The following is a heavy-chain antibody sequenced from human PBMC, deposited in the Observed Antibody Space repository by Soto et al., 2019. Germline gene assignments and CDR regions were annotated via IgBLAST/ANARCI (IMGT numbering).Heavy chain of an antibody. D-gene: IGHD3-22*01. CDR1: GFTFSSYG. J-gene: IGHJ4*02. CDR2: ISYDGSNK. Sequence: GGSLRLSCAASGFTFSSYGMHWVRQAPGKGLEWVAVISYDGSNKYYADSVKGRFTISRDNSKNTLYLQMNSLRAEDTAVYYCAKDWGPYDSSGYYYPLDYWGQGTLVTVSS. CDR3: AKDWGPYDSSGYYYPLDY. V-gene: IGHV3-30*18.